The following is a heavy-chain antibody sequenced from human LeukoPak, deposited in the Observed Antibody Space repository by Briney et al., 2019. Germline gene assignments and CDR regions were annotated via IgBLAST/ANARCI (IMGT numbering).Heavy chain of an antibody. Sequence: PGGSLRLSCAASVFSFSDYYMSWIRQAPGKGLEWVSHISSSGTTVKYADSVRGRFTISRDNAKNSLYLQMNNLRAEDTGVYYCARGVLVPSYVLDIWGQGTMVTVSS. CDR3: ARGVLVPSYVLDI. CDR2: ISSSGTTV. V-gene: IGHV3-11*04. D-gene: IGHD3-10*02. J-gene: IGHJ3*02. CDR1: VFSFSDYY.